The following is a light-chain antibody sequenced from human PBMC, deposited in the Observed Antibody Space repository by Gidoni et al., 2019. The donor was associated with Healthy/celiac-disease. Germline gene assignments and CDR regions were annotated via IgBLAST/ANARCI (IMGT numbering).Light chain of an antibody. CDR1: SSNIGSNY. V-gene: IGLV1-47*01. J-gene: IGLJ3*02. CDR3: AAWDDSLSGPWV. Sequence: SVLTQPPSASGTPGPRVTIPCSGSSSNIGSNYVYWYQQLPGTAPKLLIYRNNQRPSGVPDRFSGSKSGTSASLAISGLRSEDEADYYCAAWDDSLSGPWVFGGGTKLTVL. CDR2: RNN.